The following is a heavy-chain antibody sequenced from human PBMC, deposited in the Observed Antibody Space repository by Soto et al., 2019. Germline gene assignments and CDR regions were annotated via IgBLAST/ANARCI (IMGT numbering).Heavy chain of an antibody. CDR3: ARMSVGALYTNFDY. J-gene: IGHJ4*02. D-gene: IGHD3-16*01. CDR1: GFSLSTTGMR. Sequence: SGPTLVNPTQTLTLTCTFSGFSLSTTGMRVSWIRQPPGKALEWLARIDWDDDKFYSTSLKTRLTISKATSKNQVVLTTTNLDPVDTATYYCARMSVGALYTNFDYWGQGTPVTVSS. V-gene: IGHV2-70*04. CDR2: IDWDDDK.